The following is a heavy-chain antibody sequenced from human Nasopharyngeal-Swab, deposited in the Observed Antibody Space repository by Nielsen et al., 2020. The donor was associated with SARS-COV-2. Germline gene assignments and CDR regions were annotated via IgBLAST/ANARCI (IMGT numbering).Heavy chain of an antibody. CDR1: GFTFSTYA. V-gene: IGHV3-23*01. J-gene: IGHJ4*02. CDR2: IDAGGANT. CDR3: ARDHEGAITALDY. D-gene: IGHD1-20*01. Sequence: GGSLRLSCAASGFTFSTYAMTWVRQAPGKGLEWVSTIDAGGANTFYADSVKGRFTISRDNSKNTLYLQMNSLRAEDTAVYYCARDHEGAITALDYWGQGTLVTVSS.